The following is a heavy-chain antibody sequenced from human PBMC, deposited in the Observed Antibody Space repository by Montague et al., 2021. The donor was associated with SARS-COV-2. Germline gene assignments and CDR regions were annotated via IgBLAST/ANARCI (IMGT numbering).Heavy chain of an antibody. J-gene: IGHJ4*02. Sequence: TLSLTCTVSGGSISSGNYYWSWIRQPAGKGLEWIGRIYTSGSTNYNPSLKSRVTISADTSKNQFSLKLSSMTAADTAVYYCARDVGRYYDWRHDSWGQGTLVTVAS. CDR1: GGSISSGNYY. D-gene: IGHD1-26*01. V-gene: IGHV4-61*02. CDR2: IYTSGST. CDR3: ARDVGRYYDWRHDS.